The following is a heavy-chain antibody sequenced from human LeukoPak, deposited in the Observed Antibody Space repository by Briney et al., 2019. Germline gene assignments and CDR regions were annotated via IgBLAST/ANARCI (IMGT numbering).Heavy chain of an antibody. CDR2: IYYSGST. V-gene: IGHV4-59*08. CDR3: ARYTRYSGYDFFDY. D-gene: IGHD5-12*01. J-gene: IGHJ4*02. CDR1: GGSISSYY. Sequence: SETLSLTCTVSGGSISSYYWSWIRQPPGKGLEWIGYIYYSGSTNYNPSLKSRVTISVDTSKNQFSLKLSSVTAADTAVYYCARYTRYSGYDFFDYWGQGTLVTVSS.